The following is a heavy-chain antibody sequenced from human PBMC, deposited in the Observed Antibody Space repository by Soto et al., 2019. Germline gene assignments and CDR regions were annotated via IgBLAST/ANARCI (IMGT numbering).Heavy chain of an antibody. D-gene: IGHD4-17*01. Sequence: SETLSLTCTVSGGSISSYYWSWIRHPPGKGLEWIGYIYYSGSTNYNPSLKSRVTISVDTSKNQFSLKLSSVTAADTAVYYCARATVDYYYYYGMDVWGQGTTVTVSS. CDR2: IYYSGST. J-gene: IGHJ6*02. CDR1: GGSISSYY. V-gene: IGHV4-59*01. CDR3: ARATVDYYYYYGMDV.